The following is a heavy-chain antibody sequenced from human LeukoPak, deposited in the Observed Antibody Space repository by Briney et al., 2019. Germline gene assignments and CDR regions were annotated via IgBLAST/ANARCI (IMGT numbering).Heavy chain of an antibody. D-gene: IGHD2-2*01. CDR2: IIPIFGTA. CDR3: ARDSRRCSSTSCYWGWFDP. Sequence: SVKVSCKASGGTFTSYAISWVRQAPGQGLEWMGGIIPIFGTANYAQKFQGRVTITADKSTSTAYMELSSLRSEDTAVYYCARDSRRCSSTSCYWGWFDPWGQGTLVTVSS. J-gene: IGHJ5*02. CDR1: GGTFTSYA. V-gene: IGHV1-69*06.